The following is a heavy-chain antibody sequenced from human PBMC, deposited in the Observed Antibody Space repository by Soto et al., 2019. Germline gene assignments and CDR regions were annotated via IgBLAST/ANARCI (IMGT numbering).Heavy chain of an antibody. CDR1: GDSVTSHY. CDR3: ARVAGYCSSTSCYSYYMDV. J-gene: IGHJ6*03. Sequence: SETLSLTCSFSGDSVTSHYLTWIRQSPEKGLEWIGYMHYTGFSHYNPSLKSRLTISVDRSKNQFSLKLSSVTAADTAVYYCARVAGYCSSTSCYSYYMDVWGKGTTVTVSS. D-gene: IGHD2-2*01. CDR2: MHYTGFS. V-gene: IGHV4-59*08.